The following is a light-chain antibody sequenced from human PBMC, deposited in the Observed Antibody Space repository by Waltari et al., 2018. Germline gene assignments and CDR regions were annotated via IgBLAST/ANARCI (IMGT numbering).Light chain of an antibody. CDR3: SSYAGGSSLM. Sequence: QSALTQPPSASGSPGQSITISCTGINTDVGGYDPVFWYQQHPGKAPKLLIYEVTKRPSGVPDRFSGSKSDNTASLAVSGLQAEDEADYYCSSYAGGSSLMFGGGTKLTVL. CDR2: EVT. V-gene: IGLV2-8*01. J-gene: IGLJ3*02. CDR1: NTDVGGYDP.